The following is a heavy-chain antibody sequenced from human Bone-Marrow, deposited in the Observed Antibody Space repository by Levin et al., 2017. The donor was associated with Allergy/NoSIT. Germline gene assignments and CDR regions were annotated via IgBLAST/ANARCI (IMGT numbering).Heavy chain of an antibody. CDR2: MNHDGSYI. D-gene: IGHD6-13*01. CDR3: AKLNMAADGPNWFDP. Sequence: PGGSLRLSCVVSEFTFNNYWMSWVRQAPGKGLEWVANMNHDGSYILYLDSVKGRFTISRDNAKNSLYLQLNSLRAEDTAVYYCAKLNMAADGPNWFDPWGRGTLVTVSS. CDR1: EFTFNNYW. V-gene: IGHV3-7*01. J-gene: IGHJ5*02.